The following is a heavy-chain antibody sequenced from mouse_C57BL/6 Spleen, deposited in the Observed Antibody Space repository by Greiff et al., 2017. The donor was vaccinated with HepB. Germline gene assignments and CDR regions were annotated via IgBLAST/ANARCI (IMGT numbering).Heavy chain of an antibody. D-gene: IGHD2-3*01. CDR3: ARDGYLYYAMDY. CDR1: GFTFSDYG. CDR2: ISSGSSTI. V-gene: IGHV5-17*01. J-gene: IGHJ4*01. Sequence: EVNVVESGGGLVKPGGSLKLSCAASGFTFSDYGMHWVRQAPEKGLEWVAYISSGSSTIYYADTVKGRFTITRDNAKNTLFLQMTSLRSEDTAMYYCARDGYLYYAMDYWGQGTSVTVSS.